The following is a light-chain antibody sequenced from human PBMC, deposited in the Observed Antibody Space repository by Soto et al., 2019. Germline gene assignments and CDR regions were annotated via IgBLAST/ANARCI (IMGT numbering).Light chain of an antibody. V-gene: IGKV1-27*01. Sequence: DIQMTQSPSSLSASVGDRDTITCRASQGISNYLAWFQQKPGKVPKLLIYAASTLHSGVPSRFSGSGSGTDFTLTISSLQPEDVATYYCQKYNSAPLTFAPGTKVDFK. CDR2: AAS. CDR1: QGISNY. J-gene: IGKJ3*01. CDR3: QKYNSAPLT.